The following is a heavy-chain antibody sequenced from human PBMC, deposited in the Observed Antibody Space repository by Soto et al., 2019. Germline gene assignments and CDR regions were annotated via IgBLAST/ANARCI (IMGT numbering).Heavy chain of an antibody. CDR2: INPTDSET. Sequence: GESLKISCKTSGHRFTTYWISWVRQMPGKGLEYMGKINPTDSETNYSPSFEGHVTFSVDRSTSTAYVRWNSLKASDTAMYYCASPTMTSTSFYYAMDVWGQGTTVTVSS. D-gene: IGHD4-17*01. V-gene: IGHV5-10-1*01. CDR1: GHRFTTYW. CDR3: ASPTMTSTSFYYAMDV. J-gene: IGHJ6*02.